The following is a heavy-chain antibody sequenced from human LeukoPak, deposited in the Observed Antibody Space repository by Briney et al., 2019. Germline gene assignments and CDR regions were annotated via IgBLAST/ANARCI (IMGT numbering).Heavy chain of an antibody. CDR3: AREGVGATQFDF. CDR2: IYYNTGST. J-gene: IGHJ4*02. CDR1: GGSISGGSYY. Sequence: SETLSLTCTVSGGSISGGSYYWSWVRQPPGKGLEWIGYIYYNTGSTTYTPSLKSRVTISLDTTKNQSSLELRSVTTADTAVYYCAREGVGATQFDFWGQGTLVAVSS. D-gene: IGHD1-26*01. V-gene: IGHV4-61*01.